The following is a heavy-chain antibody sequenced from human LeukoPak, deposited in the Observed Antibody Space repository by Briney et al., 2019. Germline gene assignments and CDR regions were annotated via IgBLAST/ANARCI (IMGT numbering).Heavy chain of an antibody. CDR3: ASGSYYFDY. D-gene: IGHD1-26*01. J-gene: IGHJ4*02. Sequence: SETLSLTCTVSGGSIRSYYWSWMRQPPGKGLEWRGYIYYSGSTKYNPSLKSRATISVDTSKNQFSLKLSSVTAADTAVYYCASGSYYFDYWGQGTLVTVSS. CDR1: GGSIRSYY. V-gene: IGHV4-59*08. CDR2: IYYSGST.